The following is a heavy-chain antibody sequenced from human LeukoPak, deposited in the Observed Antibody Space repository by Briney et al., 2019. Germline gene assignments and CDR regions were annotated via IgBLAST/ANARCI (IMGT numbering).Heavy chain of an antibody. D-gene: IGHD3-10*01. CDR2: INTNTGNP. CDR3: ARDRRYYYGSGSYYSVEFDY. J-gene: IGHJ4*02. V-gene: IGHV7-4-1*02. CDR1: AYTYTSYA. Sequence: ASVKVSCKASAYTYTSYAMNLVRQAPGQGLEWMGWINTNTGNPTYAQGFTGRFVFSLDTSVSPAYLQISSLKDDDTAVYYCARDRRYYYGSGSYYSVEFDYWGQGTLVTVSS.